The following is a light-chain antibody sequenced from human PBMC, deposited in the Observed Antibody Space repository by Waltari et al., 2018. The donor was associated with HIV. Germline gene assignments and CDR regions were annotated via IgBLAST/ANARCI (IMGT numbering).Light chain of an antibody. CDR3: KSYAGSNNPYV. V-gene: IGLV2-8*01. J-gene: IGLJ1*01. Sequence: QSALTQPPSAPGSPGQSVTISCTGTTSDVGGYRYVSWYKHHPGKAPKLIIYDVSKRPSGVPDRFSGSKSGNTASLTVSGLQADDEADYYCKSYAGSNNPYVFGTGTKVTVL. CDR1: TSDVGGYRY. CDR2: DVS.